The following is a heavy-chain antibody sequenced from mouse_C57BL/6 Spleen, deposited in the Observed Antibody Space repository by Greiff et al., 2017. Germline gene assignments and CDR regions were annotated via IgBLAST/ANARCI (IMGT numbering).Heavy chain of an antibody. V-gene: IGHV1-26*01. D-gene: IGHD2-12*01. CDR1: GYTFTDYY. Sequence: SGPELVKPGASVKISCKASGYTFTDYYMNWVKQSHGKSLEWIGDINPNNGGTSYNQKFKGKATLTVDKSSSTAYMELRSLTSEDSAVYYCAYYRAYWGQGTLVTVSA. CDR3: AYYRAY. CDR2: INPNNGGT. J-gene: IGHJ3*01.